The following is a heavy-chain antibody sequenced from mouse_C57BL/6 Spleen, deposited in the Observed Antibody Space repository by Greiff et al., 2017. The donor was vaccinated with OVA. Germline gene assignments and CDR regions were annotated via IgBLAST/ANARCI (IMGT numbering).Heavy chain of an antibody. Sequence: EVKLVESGGGLVKPGGSLKLSCAASGFTFSSYTMSWVRQTPEKRLEWVATISGSGGNTYSPDSVKGRFTISRDNAKNTLYLQMSSLRSGDTALNYCARHHYGNPHWYFDVWGTGTTVTVSS. CDR1: GFTFSSYT. D-gene: IGHD2-1*01. CDR3: ARHHYGNPHWYFDV. CDR2: ISGSGGNT. V-gene: IGHV5-9*01. J-gene: IGHJ1*03.